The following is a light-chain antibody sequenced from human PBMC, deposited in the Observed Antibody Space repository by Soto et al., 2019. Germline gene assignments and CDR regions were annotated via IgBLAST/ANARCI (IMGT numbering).Light chain of an antibody. V-gene: IGKV1-39*01. CDR3: QQSSNTPRT. Sequence: DIQMTRSPSSLSASVGDRVAITCRASQTISRFLNWYQQKPGKAPKLLIYAASSLQTGVPSRFSGSGSGTDFTLTISSLQPEDFATYYCQQSSNTPRTFGQGTKVDIK. CDR2: AAS. J-gene: IGKJ1*01. CDR1: QTISRF.